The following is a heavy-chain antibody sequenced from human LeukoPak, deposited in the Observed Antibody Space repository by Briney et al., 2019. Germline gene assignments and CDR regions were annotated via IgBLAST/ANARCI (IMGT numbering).Heavy chain of an antibody. CDR3: ARRKGGVPAAEFDY. D-gene: IGHD2-2*01. Sequence: SETLSLTCTVSGGSISSGGYYWSWIRQHPGKGLEWIGYIYYSGSTYYNPSLKSRVTISVDTSKNQFSLKLSSVTAADTAVYYCARRKGGVPAAEFDYWGQGTLVTVSS. CDR1: GGSISSGGYY. V-gene: IGHV4-31*03. CDR2: IYYSGST. J-gene: IGHJ4*02.